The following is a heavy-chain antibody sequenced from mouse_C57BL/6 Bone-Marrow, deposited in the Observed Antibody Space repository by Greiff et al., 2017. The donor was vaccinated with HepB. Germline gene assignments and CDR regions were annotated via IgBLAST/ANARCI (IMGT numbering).Heavy chain of an antibody. V-gene: IGHV1-26*01. CDR2: INPNNGGT. CDR3: ARGLRCAY. Sequence: VQLQQSGPELVKPGASVKISCKASGYTFTDYYMNWVKQSHGKSLEWIGDINPNNGGTSYNQKFKGKATLTVDKSSSTAYMELRSLTSEDSAVYYCARGLRCAYWGQGTLVTVSA. CDR1: GYTFTDYY. D-gene: IGHD3-1*01. J-gene: IGHJ3*01.